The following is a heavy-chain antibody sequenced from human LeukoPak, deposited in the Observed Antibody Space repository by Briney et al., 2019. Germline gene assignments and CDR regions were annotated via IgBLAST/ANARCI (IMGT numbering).Heavy chain of an antibody. V-gene: IGHV1-69*04. Sequence: SVKVSCKASGGTFSSCAISWVRQAPGQGLEWMGRIIPILGIANYAQKFQGRVTITADKSTSTAYMELSSLRSEDTAVYYCARGPRIGVGAKQGTDYWGQGTLVTVSS. D-gene: IGHD1-26*01. CDR3: ARGPRIGVGAKQGTDY. CDR1: GGTFSSCA. J-gene: IGHJ4*02. CDR2: IIPILGIA.